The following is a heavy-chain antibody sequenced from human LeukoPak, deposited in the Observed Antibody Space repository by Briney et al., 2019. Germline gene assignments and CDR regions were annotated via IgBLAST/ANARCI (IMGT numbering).Heavy chain of an antibody. CDR3: ARGLRGCLSCPRCGMDV. CDR1: GGSFSGYY. Sequence: KPSETLSLTCAVYGGSFSGYYWSWIRQPPGKGLEWIGEINHSGSTNYNPSLKSRVTISADTSKNQYSLKLSSVTAADTAVYYCARGLRGCLSCPRCGMDVWGKGTTVTVSS. V-gene: IGHV4-34*01. CDR2: INHSGST. D-gene: IGHD2-15*01. J-gene: IGHJ6*04.